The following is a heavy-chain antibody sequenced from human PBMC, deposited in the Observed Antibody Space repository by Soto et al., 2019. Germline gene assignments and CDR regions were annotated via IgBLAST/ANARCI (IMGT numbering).Heavy chain of an antibody. CDR3: AKEYYFGSGTYLGPFDY. CDR1: GFAFSSYA. V-gene: IGHV3-23*01. Sequence: GGSLRLSCAASGFAFSSYAMSWVRQAPWKGLEWVSAISGSGGSTYYADSVKGRFTISRDNSKNTLYLQMNSLRAEDTAVYYCAKEYYFGSGTYLGPFDYWGQGTLVTVSS. J-gene: IGHJ4*02. D-gene: IGHD3-10*01. CDR2: ISGSGGST.